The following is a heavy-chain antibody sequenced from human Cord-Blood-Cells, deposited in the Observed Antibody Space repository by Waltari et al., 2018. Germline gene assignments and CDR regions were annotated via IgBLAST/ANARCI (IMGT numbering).Heavy chain of an antibody. V-gene: IGHV3-7*01. CDR1: GFTFSSYW. CDR2: IKQDGSEK. J-gene: IGHJ3*02. CDR3: ARCWGGGDAFDI. Sequence: EVQLVESGGGLVQPGGSLRLSCAASGFTFSSYWMSWVRQAPGKGREWVANIKQDGSEKYYVDSVKGRFTIARDNAKNSLYLQMNSLRAEDTAVYYCARCWGGGDAFDIWGQGTMVTVSS. D-gene: IGHD3-16*01.